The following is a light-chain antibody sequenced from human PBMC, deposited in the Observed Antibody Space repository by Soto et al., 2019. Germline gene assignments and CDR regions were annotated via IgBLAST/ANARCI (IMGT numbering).Light chain of an antibody. J-gene: IGLJ3*02. CDR1: SSDVGAYNY. CDR3: SSFAPSNTWV. Sequence: QSALTQPPSASGSPGQSVTISCTGTSSDVGAYNYVSWYQQHAGKAPKLVIYEVTKRPSGVPDRFSGSKSANTASLTVSGLQDEDEADYYCSSFAPSNTWVFGGGTKVTVL. V-gene: IGLV2-8*01. CDR2: EVT.